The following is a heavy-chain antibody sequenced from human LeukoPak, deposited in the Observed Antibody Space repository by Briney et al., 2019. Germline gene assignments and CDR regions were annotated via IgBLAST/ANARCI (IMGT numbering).Heavy chain of an antibody. D-gene: IGHD1-26*01. Sequence: PGGSLRLSCAASGFTFSSYAMSWVRQAPGKGLEWVSGITGSGGSTYYADPVKGRFTISRDNSKNTLSLQMNSLRAEDTAVYYCARGRGSVGATTYDYWGQGALVTVSS. J-gene: IGHJ4*02. CDR1: GFTFSSYA. CDR2: ITGSGGST. CDR3: ARGRGSVGATTYDY. V-gene: IGHV3-23*01.